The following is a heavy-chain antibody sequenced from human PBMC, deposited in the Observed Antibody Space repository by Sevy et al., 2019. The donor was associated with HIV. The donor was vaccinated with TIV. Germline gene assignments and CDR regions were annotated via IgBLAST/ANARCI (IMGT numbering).Heavy chain of an antibody. CDR2: VSYIGST. CDR1: GGSVSSGDYY. J-gene: IGHJ4*02. CDR3: ARERIAAAGGHFDY. D-gene: IGHD6-13*01. V-gene: IGHV4-61*08. Sequence: SETLSLTCAVSGGSVSSGDYYWSWIRQPPGKGLEWIGYVSYIGSTNYSPSLKSRLTISVDTSRNQFSLKLNSVTAADTAVYYCARERIAAAGGHFDYWGQGILVTVSS.